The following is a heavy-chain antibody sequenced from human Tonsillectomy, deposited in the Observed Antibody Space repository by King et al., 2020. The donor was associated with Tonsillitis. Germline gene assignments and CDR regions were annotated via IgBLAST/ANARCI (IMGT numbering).Heavy chain of an antibody. Sequence: VQLVKSGGGLVKPGGSLRLSCAASGFTFSIYSMNWVRQAPGKGLEWVSSISSSSSYIYYADSVKGRFTISRDNAKNSLYLQMNSLRAEDTAVYYCARSGLVLGDYYYYYYMDVWGRGTTVTVSS. J-gene: IGHJ6*03. CDR3: ARSGLVLGDYYYYYYMDV. CDR2: ISSSSSYI. D-gene: IGHD3-10*01. CDR1: GFTFSIYS. V-gene: IGHV3-21*01.